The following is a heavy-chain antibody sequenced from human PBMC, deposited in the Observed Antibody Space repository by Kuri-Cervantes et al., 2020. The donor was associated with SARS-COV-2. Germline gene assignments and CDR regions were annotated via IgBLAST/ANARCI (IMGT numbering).Heavy chain of an antibody. J-gene: IGHJ4*02. CDR2: IDWDDDK. Sequence: SGPTLVKPTQTLTLTCTFSGFSLNTSGMCVSWIRQPPGKALEWLARIDWDDDKYYSTSLRTRLTISKDTSKDQVVLTMTNMDPVDTATYYCVRIRAATVIADYWGKGTLVTVSS. V-gene: IGHV2-70*11. CDR1: GFSLNTSGMC. CDR3: VRIRAATVIADY. D-gene: IGHD4-11*01.